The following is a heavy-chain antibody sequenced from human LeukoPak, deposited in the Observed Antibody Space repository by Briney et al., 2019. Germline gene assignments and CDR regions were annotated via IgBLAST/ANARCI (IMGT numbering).Heavy chain of an antibody. J-gene: IGHJ3*02. CDR2: INPNSGGT. CDR1: GYTFTGYY. Sequence: ASVKVSCKASGYTFTGYYMHWVRQAPGQGLEWMGRINPNSGGTNYAQKFRGRVTMTRDTSISTAYMKLSRLRSDDTAVYYCARDSSSFHYDAFDIWGQGAMVTVSS. D-gene: IGHD6-6*01. CDR3: ARDSSSFHYDAFDI. V-gene: IGHV1-2*06.